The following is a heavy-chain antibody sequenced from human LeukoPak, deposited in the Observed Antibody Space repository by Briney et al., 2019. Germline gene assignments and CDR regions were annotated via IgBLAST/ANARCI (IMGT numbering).Heavy chain of an antibody. D-gene: IGHD2-2*01. V-gene: IGHV3-48*02. CDR3: ALHCSSTSCYLY. CDR1: GFTFSSYS. CDR2: ISSSSTI. J-gene: IGHJ4*02. Sequence: GGSLRLSCAASGFTFSSYSMNWVRQAPGKGLEWVSYISSSSTIYYADSVKGRFTISRDNAKNSLYLQMNSLRDEDTAVYYCALHCSSTSCYLYWGQGTLVTVSS.